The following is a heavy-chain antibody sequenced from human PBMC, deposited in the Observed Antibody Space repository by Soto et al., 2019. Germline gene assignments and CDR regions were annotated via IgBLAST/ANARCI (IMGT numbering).Heavy chain of an antibody. J-gene: IGHJ4*02. Sequence: EVQLLESGGGLVQPGGSLRLSCAASGFTFSNYAMNWVRQAPGKGLEWVSAISNSFSDGNTQYADSVKGRFTISRDNDKNTVFLEMNSLRAEDTAVYYCAKVFSPERGNYFDYWGQGTLVTVSS. CDR1: GFTFSNYA. V-gene: IGHV3-23*01. D-gene: IGHD1-1*01. CDR3: AKVFSPERGNYFDY. CDR2: ISNSFSDGNT.